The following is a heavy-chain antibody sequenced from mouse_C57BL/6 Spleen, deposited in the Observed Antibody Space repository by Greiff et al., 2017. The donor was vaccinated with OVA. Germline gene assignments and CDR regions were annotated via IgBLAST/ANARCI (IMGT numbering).Heavy chain of an antibody. CDR2: IHPNSGST. J-gene: IGHJ3*01. CDR1: GYTFTSYW. D-gene: IGHD2-2*01. CDR3: ARRELRYGYDEGFAY. V-gene: IGHV1-64*01. Sequence: QVQLQQPGAELVKPGASVKLSCKASGYTFTSYWMHWVKQRPGQGLEWIGMIHPNSGSTNYNEKFKSKATLTVDKSSSTAYMQLSSLTSEDSAVYYCARRELRYGYDEGFAYWGQGTLVTVSA.